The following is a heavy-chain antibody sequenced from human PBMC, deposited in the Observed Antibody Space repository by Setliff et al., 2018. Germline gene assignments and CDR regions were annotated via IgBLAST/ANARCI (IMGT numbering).Heavy chain of an antibody. D-gene: IGHD4-17*01. J-gene: IGHJ4*02. CDR2: IDHSGST. V-gene: IGHV4-39*01. CDR3: ARQIDYGDFQYFDD. CDR1: GGSISRSSYY. Sequence: PSETLSLTCTVSGGSISRSSYYWGWIRQPPGKGLEWIGSIDHSGSTNYNPSLKSRVTISVDTSKNQFSLKLNSVTAADTAVYYCARQIDYGDFQYFDDWGQGTLVTVSS.